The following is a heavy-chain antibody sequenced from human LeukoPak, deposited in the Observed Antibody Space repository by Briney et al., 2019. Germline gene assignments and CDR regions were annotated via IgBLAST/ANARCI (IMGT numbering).Heavy chain of an antibody. CDR2: IYPGDSDT. V-gene: IGHV5-51*01. CDR1: GYSFTSYW. CDR3: ARPGGDDFWSGYLAGAFDI. J-gene: IGHJ3*02. Sequence: GESLKISCKGSGYSFTSYWIVWVRQMPRKGLEWMGIIYPGDSDTRYSPSFQGQVTISADKSISTAYLQWSSLKASDTAMYYCARPGGDDFWSGYLAGAFDIWGQGTMVTVSS. D-gene: IGHD3-3*01.